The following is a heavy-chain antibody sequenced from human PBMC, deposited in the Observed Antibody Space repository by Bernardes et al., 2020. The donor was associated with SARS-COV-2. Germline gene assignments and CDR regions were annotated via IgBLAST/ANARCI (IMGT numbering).Heavy chain of an antibody. V-gene: IGHV1-24*01. CDR2: FDPEDGET. D-gene: IGHD3-3*01. CDR3: ATSYALEWLFSGDY. CDR1: GYTLTELS. J-gene: IGHJ4*02. Sequence: ASVKVSCKVSGYTLTELSMHWVRQAPGKGLEWMGGFDPEDGETIYAQKFQGRVTMTEDTSTDTAYMELSSLRSEDTAVYYCATSYALEWLFSGDYWGQGTLVTVSS.